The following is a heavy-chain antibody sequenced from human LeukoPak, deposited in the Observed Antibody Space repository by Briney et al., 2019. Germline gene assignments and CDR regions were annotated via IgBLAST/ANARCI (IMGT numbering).Heavy chain of an antibody. D-gene: IGHD3-22*01. Sequence: GGPLRLSCAASGFTFSTYAMSWVRQAPGKGLEWVSLIGCSDGRTRYADSVKGRFTIYRDNSKNTLYLEMNSLRAEDTAVYYCAKDSSSYDWGYMDVWGKGTTVTISS. J-gene: IGHJ6*03. CDR3: AKDSSSYDWGYMDV. CDR2: IGCSDGRT. V-gene: IGHV3-23*01. CDR1: GFTFSTYA.